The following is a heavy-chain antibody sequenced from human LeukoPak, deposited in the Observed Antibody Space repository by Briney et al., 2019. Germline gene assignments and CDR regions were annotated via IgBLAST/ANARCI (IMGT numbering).Heavy chain of an antibody. CDR1: GYTFTAYY. D-gene: IGHD3-22*01. Sequence: ASVKVSCKASGYTFTAYYMHWVRQAPGQGLEWMGWINPNSGGTNYAQKFQGRVTMTRDTSISTAYMELSRLRSDDTAVYYCARDPAHTYYYDPWGQGTLVTVSS. V-gene: IGHV1-2*02. J-gene: IGHJ4*02. CDR2: INPNSGGT. CDR3: ARDPAHTYYYDP.